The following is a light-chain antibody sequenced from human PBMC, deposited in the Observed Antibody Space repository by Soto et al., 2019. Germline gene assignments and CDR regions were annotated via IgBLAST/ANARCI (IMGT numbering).Light chain of an antibody. V-gene: IGKV3-15*01. CDR1: QSIATA. J-gene: IGKJ5*01. CDR2: EAS. CDR3: QQYNSWPIT. Sequence: EIVMMQSPATLSVSPGERATLSCRASQSIATAVAWYQQRPGQAPRLLIYEASTRATGIPARFSGSGSGAEFTLTISSLQSEDIAVYYCQQYNSWPITFGQGTRLE.